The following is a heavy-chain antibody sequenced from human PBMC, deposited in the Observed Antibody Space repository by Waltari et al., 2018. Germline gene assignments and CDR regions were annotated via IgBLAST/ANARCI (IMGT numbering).Heavy chain of an antibody. J-gene: IGHJ1*01. CDR2: IIRRGLT. CDR1: GGSFSGYY. D-gene: IGHD3-22*01. Sequence: QVQLQQWGAGLLKPSETLSLTCAVYGGSFSGYYWSWIRQPQGNGLECIGEIIRRGLTNYNPSLTSRFTIAVDTSKNQFSLKLSSVTAADTAVYYCARHAGSGYPEYFQHWGQGTLVTVSS. V-gene: IGHV4-34*12. CDR3: ARHAGSGYPEYFQH.